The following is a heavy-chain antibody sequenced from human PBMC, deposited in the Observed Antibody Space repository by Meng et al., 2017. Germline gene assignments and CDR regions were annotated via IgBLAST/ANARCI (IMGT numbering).Heavy chain of an antibody. CDR3: ARVPTYYYDSSGYYLFDY. J-gene: IGHJ4*02. V-gene: IGHV4-34*01. CDR1: GGSFSGYY. Sequence: VPLPEGGAGLLQPSGTLSRHCAVYGGSFSGYYWSWIRQPPGKGLEWIGEINHSGSTNYNPSLKSRVTISVDTSKNQFSLKLSSVTAADTAVYYCARVPTYYYDSSGYYLFDYWGQGTLVTVSS. CDR2: INHSGST. D-gene: IGHD3-22*01.